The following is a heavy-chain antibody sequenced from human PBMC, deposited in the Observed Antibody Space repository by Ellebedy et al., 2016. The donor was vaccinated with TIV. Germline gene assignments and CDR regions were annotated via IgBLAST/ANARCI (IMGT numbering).Heavy chain of an antibody. CDR2: IYSDGST. V-gene: IGHV3-53*01. Sequence: GESLKISCAASGFTVSSKYMSWVRQAPGKGLEWVSVIYSDGSTYHADSVKGRFTISRDISKNTLYLQMNSLRAEDTAVYYCARDGEGGPYDYWGQGTLVTVSS. CDR1: GFTVSSKY. J-gene: IGHJ4*02. CDR3: ARDGEGGPYDY. D-gene: IGHD3-10*01.